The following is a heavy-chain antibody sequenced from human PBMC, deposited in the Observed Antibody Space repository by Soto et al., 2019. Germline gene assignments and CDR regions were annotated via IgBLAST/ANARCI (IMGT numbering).Heavy chain of an antibody. V-gene: IGHV4-59*01. D-gene: IGHD3-22*01. CDR2: IYYSGST. Sequence: SETLSLTCTVSGGSISSYYWSWIRQPPGQGLEWIGYIYYSGSTNYNPSRKSRVTISVDTSKNQFSLKLSSVTAADTAVYYCARVDDSSGYYYFDYWGQGTLVTVSS. CDR3: ARVDDSSGYYYFDY. CDR1: GGSISSYY. J-gene: IGHJ4*02.